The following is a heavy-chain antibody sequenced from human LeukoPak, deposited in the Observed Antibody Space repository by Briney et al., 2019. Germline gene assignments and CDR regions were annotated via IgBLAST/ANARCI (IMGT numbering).Heavy chain of an antibody. J-gene: IGHJ4*02. CDR2: IYYSGST. V-gene: IGHV4-61*09. CDR1: GGSISSGSYY. CDR3: AGVYGSGGNIDY. D-gene: IGHD3-10*01. Sequence: PSQTLSLTCTVSGGSISSGSYYWSWIRQPAGKGLEWIGYIYYSGSTNYNPSLKSRVTISVDTSKNQFSLKLSSVTAADTAVYYCAGVYGSGGNIDYWGQGTLVTVSS.